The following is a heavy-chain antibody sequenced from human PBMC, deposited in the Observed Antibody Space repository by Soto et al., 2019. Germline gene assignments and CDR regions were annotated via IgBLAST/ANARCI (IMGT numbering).Heavy chain of an antibody. Sequence: WETLSLTCAVSGYSISSGYYWGWIRQPPGKGLEWIGSIYHSGSTYYNPSLKSRVTISVDTSKNQFSLKLSSVTAADTAVYYCAREEYSYGYDWFDPWGQGTLVTVSS. CDR1: GYSISSGYY. D-gene: IGHD5-18*01. J-gene: IGHJ5*02. V-gene: IGHV4-38-2*02. CDR2: IYHSGST. CDR3: AREEYSYGYDWFDP.